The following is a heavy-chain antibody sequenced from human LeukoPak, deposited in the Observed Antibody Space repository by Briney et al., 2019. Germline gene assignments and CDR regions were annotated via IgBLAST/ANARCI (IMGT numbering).Heavy chain of an antibody. CDR2: IIPIFGTA. J-gene: IGHJ6*03. V-gene: IGHV1-69*05. D-gene: IGHD3-9*01. Sequence: SVKVSCKASGGTFSSYAISWVRQAPGQGLEWMGGIIPIFGTANYAQKFQGRVTITTDESTSTAYMELSSLRSEDTAVYYCAGTLTGDYHYYYYMDVWGKGTTATVSS. CDR1: GGTFSSYA. CDR3: AGTLTGDYHYYYYMDV.